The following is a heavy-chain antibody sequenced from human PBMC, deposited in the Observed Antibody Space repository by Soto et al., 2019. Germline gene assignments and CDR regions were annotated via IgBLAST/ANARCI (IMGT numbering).Heavy chain of an antibody. CDR1: GFTFRSHA. J-gene: IGHJ5*02. D-gene: IGHD6-25*01. Sequence: EVQLLESGGGLVQPGGSLRLPCVASGFTFRSHAMTWVRQAPGKGLEWVSGISGGGGGSTYYAESVKGRFTVSRDNSKNTLWLQMNSLRVEDTAIYYCARGGSGWTRGGWLGPWGQGSLVTVSS. V-gene: IGHV3-23*01. CDR3: ARGGSGWTRGGWLGP. CDR2: ISGGGGGST.